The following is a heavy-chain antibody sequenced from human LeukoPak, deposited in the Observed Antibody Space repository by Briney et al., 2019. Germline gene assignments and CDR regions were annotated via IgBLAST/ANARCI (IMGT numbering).Heavy chain of an antibody. V-gene: IGHV1-2*02. CDR3: ASTEHGGMGQQPRRFDP. D-gene: IGHD6-13*01. CDR1: GYTFTGYY. J-gene: IGHJ5*02. Sequence: GASVKVSCKASGYTFTGYYMHWVRQAPGQGLEWMGWINPNSGGTNYAQKFQGRVTMTRDTSISTAYMELSRLRSDDTAVYYCASTEHGGMGQQPRRFDPWGQGTLVTVSS. CDR2: INPNSGGT.